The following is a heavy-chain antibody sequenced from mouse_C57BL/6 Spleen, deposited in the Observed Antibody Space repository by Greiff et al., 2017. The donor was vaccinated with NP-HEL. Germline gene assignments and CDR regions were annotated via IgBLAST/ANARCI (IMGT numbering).Heavy chain of an antibody. CDR3: TPYGYDRNYFDY. CDR2: IDPEDGDT. CDR1: GFNIKDYY. J-gene: IGHJ2*01. D-gene: IGHD2-2*01. Sequence: VHVKQSGAELVRPGASVKLSCTASGFNIKDYYMHWVKQRPEQGLEWIGRIDPEDGDTEYAPKFQGKATMTADTSSNTAYLQLSSLTSEDTAVYYCTPYGYDRNYFDYWGQGTTLTVSS. V-gene: IGHV14-1*01.